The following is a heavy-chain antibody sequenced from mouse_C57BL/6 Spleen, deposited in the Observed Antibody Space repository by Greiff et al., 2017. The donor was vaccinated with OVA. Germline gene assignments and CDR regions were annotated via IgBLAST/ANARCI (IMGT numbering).Heavy chain of an antibody. CDR2: ISSGSSTI. CDR3: AMMVERGGAMDY. D-gene: IGHD2-3*01. CDR1: GFTFSDYG. V-gene: IGHV5-17*01. J-gene: IGHJ4*01. Sequence: EVHLVESGGGLVKPGGSLKLSCAASGFTFSDYGMHWVRQAPEKGLEWVAYISSGSSTIYYAPTVTGRFTISRDHAKNTLFLQMTSLRSEDTAMYYCAMMVERGGAMDYWGQGTSVTVSS.